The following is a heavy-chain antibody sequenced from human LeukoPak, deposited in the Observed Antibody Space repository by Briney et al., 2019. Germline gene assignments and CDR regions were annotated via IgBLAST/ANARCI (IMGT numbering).Heavy chain of an antibody. CDR1: GFTFSNYE. Sequence: QPGGSLRLSCAASGFTFSNYEMHWVRQAPGKGLEWVSYISSSGSDIYYADSVKGRFTISRDNAKNSLYLHMNSLRAEDTAVYYCARRAGAYSHPYDYWGQGTLVTVSS. CDR3: ARRAGAYSHPYDY. J-gene: IGHJ4*02. V-gene: IGHV3-48*03. CDR2: ISSSGSDI. D-gene: IGHD4/OR15-4a*01.